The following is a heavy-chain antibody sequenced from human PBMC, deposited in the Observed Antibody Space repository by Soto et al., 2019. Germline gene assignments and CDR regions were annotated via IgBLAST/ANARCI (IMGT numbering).Heavy chain of an antibody. J-gene: IGHJ4*02. V-gene: IGHV3-33*01. D-gene: IGHD6-13*01. CDR3: ARGGHSSSWWRLEGYFFDY. Sequence: QVQLVESGGGVVQPGRSLRLSCEAAGFTFKSYGMHWVRQAPGKGLEWVAVVWYDGTNKKYADSVKGRFNIYRDNSKNTLYLKMDTLRAEDTGIYYCARGGHSSSWWRLEGYFFDYWGQGSLVTVSS. CDR2: VWYDGTNK. CDR1: GFTFKSYG.